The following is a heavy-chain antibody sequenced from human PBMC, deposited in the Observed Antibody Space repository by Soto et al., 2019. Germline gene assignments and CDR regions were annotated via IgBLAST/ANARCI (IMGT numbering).Heavy chain of an antibody. V-gene: IGHV4-30-4*01. CDR1: GGSFSSYY. D-gene: IGHD2-2*02. J-gene: IGHJ6*02. CDR2: IYYRGST. Sequence: SETLYLTCTGSGGSFSSYYWSWIRQPPGEGLEWIGYIYYRGSTCYNPSLESRLTLLVDTSKKQFSLKLRSVTAADTAVYYCARVAIACPSSSCYNHYYYSLDVWGQGTTVTVSS. CDR3: ARVAIACPSSSCYNHYYYSLDV.